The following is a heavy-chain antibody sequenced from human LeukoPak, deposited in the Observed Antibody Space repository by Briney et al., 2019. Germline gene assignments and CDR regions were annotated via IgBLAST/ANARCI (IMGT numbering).Heavy chain of an antibody. D-gene: IGHD3-22*01. CDR1: GFTFNTYT. J-gene: IGHJ4*02. CDR3: VGGDSREL. V-gene: IGHV3-21*01. Sequence: PGGSPRLSCTASGFTFNTYTMNWVRQAPGKGPEWISSIGRSSIDKYYADSVRGRFTISRDNAKNSLYVQMSSLRVEDTAVYYCVGGDSRELWGQGTLVTVSS. CDR2: IGRSSIDK.